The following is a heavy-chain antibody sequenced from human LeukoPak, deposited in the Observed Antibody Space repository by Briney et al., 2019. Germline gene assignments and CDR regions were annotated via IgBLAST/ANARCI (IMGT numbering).Heavy chain of an antibody. CDR1: GGPISSGGYY. CDR3: ARAHYYGSSFTRSYFDY. D-gene: IGHD3-22*01. J-gene: IGHJ4*02. V-gene: IGHV4-31*03. Sequence: PSETLSLTCTVSGGPISSGGYYWSWIRQHPGKGLEWIGYIYYSGSTYYNPSLKSRVTISVDTSKNQFSLKLSSVTAADTAVYYCARAHYYGSSFTRSYFDYWGEGTLVTVSS. CDR2: IYYSGST.